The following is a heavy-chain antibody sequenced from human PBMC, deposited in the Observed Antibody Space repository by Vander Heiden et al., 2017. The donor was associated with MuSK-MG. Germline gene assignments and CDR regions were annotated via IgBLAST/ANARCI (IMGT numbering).Heavy chain of an antibody. J-gene: IGHJ4*02. Sequence: QVQLHQWGAGLLKPSETLSLTCAVYGGSFSGYYWSWIRQPPGKGLEWIGEINHSGSTNYNPSLKSRVTISVDTSKNQFSLKLSSVTAADTAVYYCARGLEGIKYGDYFDYWGQGTLVTVSS. CDR1: GGSFSGYY. V-gene: IGHV4-34*01. CDR2: INHSGST. D-gene: IGHD4-17*01. CDR3: ARGLEGIKYGDYFDY.